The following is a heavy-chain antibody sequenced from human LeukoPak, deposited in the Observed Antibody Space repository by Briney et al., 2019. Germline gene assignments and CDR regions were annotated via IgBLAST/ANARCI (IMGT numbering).Heavy chain of an antibody. V-gene: IGHV4-30-4*08. Sequence: PSETLSLTCTVSGGSISSGDYYWSWIRQPPGKGLEWIGYIYYSGSTYYNPSLKSRVTISVDTSKNQFSLKLSSVTAADTAVYYCARSIAARSDDAFDIWGQGTMVTVSS. CDR1: GGSISSGDYY. J-gene: IGHJ3*02. CDR2: IYYSGST. CDR3: ARSIAARSDDAFDI. D-gene: IGHD6-6*01.